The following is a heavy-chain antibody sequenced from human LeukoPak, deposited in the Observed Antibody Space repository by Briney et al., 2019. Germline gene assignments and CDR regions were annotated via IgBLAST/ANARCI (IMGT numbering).Heavy chain of an antibody. V-gene: IGHV3-30*18. CDR2: ISYDGSNK. D-gene: IGHD1-26*01. Sequence: PGRSLRLSCAASGFTFSSYGMHWVRQAPGKGLEWVAVISYDGSNKYYADSVKGRFTISRDNSKTTLYLQMNSLRAEDTAVYYCAKVSIVGLKGAFDIWGQGTMVTVSS. CDR3: AKVSIVGLKGAFDI. J-gene: IGHJ3*02. CDR1: GFTFSSYG.